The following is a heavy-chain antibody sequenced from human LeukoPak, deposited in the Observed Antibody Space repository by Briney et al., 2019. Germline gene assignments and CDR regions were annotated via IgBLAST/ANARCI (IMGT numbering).Heavy chain of an antibody. V-gene: IGHV3-23*01. CDR1: GFTFRTYA. CDR2: ISDSGGNT. J-gene: IGHJ4*02. Sequence: GGSLRLSWVASGFTFRTYAMRWVRQAPGKGLEWDSGISDSGGNTYYVDSVKGRFTISTDNSNNTLYLQINSLRAEDMALYYCAKSSDGSTSFDQWGQGTLVTVSS. D-gene: IGHD2-2*01. CDR3: AKSSDGSTSFDQ.